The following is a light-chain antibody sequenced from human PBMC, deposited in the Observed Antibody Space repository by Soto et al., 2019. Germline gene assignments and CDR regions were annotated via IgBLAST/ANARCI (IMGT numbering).Light chain of an antibody. CDR1: NIGTKS. CDR2: YDS. Sequence: SYELTQPPSVSVAPGKTASITCGGNNIGTKSVHWYQQKPGQAPVLVIYYDSDRPSGIPERFSGSNSGNTATLTISRFEAGDEADYYCLVWDSSSDHRVFGGGTKLTVL. CDR3: LVWDSSSDHRV. J-gene: IGLJ3*02. V-gene: IGLV3-21*04.